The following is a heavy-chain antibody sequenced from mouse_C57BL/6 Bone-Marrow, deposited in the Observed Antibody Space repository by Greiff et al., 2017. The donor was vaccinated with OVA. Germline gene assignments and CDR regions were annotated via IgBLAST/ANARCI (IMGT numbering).Heavy chain of an antibody. J-gene: IGHJ1*03. V-gene: IGHV5-17*01. D-gene: IGHD1-1*01. CDR1: GFTFSDYG. CDR3: ARRYYYGSSWYFDV. CDR2: ISSGSSTI. Sequence: EVHLVESGGGLVKPGGSLKLSCAASGFTFSDYGMHWVRQAPEKGLEWVAYISSGSSTIYYADTVKGRFTISRDNAKNTLFLQMTSLRSEDTAMYDCARRYYYGSSWYFDVWGTGTTVTVSS.